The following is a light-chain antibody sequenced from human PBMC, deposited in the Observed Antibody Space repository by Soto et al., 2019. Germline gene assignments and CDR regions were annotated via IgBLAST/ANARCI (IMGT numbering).Light chain of an antibody. CDR2: LGS. CDR1: QSLLHSNGYNY. CDR3: MQALQTPLT. V-gene: IGKV2-28*01. J-gene: IGKJ4*01. Sequence: DIVMTQSPLSLPVTPGEPASISCRSSQSLLHSNGYNYLDWYLQKPGQSPQLLISLGSNRASGVPDRLSGSGSGTDFTLKISRVEAEDVGVYYCMQALQTPLTFGGETKVQIK.